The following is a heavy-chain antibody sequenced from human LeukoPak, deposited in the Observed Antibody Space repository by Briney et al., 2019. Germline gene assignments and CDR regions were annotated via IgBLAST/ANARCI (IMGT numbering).Heavy chain of an antibody. D-gene: IGHD1-1*01. CDR1: GYTFTSYY. Sequence: EASVEVSCKASGYTFTSYYMHWVRQAPGQGLEWMGIINPSGGSTSYAQKFQGRVTMTRNTSISTAYMELSSLRSEDTAVYYCARGDGNDYYYYYMDVWGKGTTVTVSS. CDR3: ARGDGNDYYYYYMDV. J-gene: IGHJ6*03. CDR2: INPSGGST. V-gene: IGHV1-46*01.